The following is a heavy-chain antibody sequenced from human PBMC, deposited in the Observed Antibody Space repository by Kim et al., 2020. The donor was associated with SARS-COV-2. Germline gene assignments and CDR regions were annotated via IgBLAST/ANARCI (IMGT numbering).Heavy chain of an antibody. CDR1: GYTFTGYY. D-gene: IGHD1-26*01. J-gene: IGHJ6*02. V-gene: IGHV1-2*06. CDR2: INPNSGGT. CDR3: AREVLPVGGSRPAGMDV. Sequence: ASVKVSCKASGYTFTGYYMHWVRQAPGQGLEWMGQINPNSGGTNYAQKFQGRVTMTRDTSISTAYMELSRLRSDDTAVYYCAREVLPVGGSRPAGMDVWGQGTTVTVSS.